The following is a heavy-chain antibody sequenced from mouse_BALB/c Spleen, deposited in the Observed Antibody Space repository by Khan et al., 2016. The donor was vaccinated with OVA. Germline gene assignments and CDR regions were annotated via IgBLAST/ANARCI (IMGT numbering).Heavy chain of an antibody. CDR2: IYPGDGRT. J-gene: IGHJ1*01. V-gene: IGHV1S56*01. Sequence: QVRLQQSGPELVKPGASVKMSCKASGYTFRTYYIHWVKQRPGQGLEWIGWIYPGDGRTKYNEKFKDKTTLTADKSPSAAYMLLSSLTSEDSAIFVCAISYYGSFWYFDVWGAGTTVTVSS. CDR1: GYTFRTYY. CDR3: AISYYGSFWYFDV. D-gene: IGHD1-1*01.